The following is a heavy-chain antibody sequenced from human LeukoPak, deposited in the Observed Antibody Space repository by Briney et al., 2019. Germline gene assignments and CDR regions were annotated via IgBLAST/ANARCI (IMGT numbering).Heavy chain of an antibody. Sequence: GGSLRLSCAASGFTFNIYEMNWVRQAPGKGLEWVSSISSSSSYIYYADSVKGRFTISRDNAKNSLYLQMNSLRAEDTAVYYCARDRSSGWPLDYWGQGTLVTVSS. V-gene: IGHV3-21*01. J-gene: IGHJ4*02. CDR1: GFTFNIYE. CDR3: ARDRSSGWPLDY. D-gene: IGHD6-19*01. CDR2: ISSSSSYI.